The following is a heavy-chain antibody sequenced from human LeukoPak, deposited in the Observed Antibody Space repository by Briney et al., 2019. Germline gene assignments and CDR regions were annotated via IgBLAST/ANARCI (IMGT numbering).Heavy chain of an antibody. Sequence: SETLSLTCTVPGGSISNYYWSWIRQPPGKGLEWIGYIYYSGNTNYNPSLKSRVTMSVDTYKNQFSLKLNSVTAAATAVYYCARFEKFYDSGAHYLDYWGQGALVTVSS. J-gene: IGHJ4*02. CDR1: GGSISNYY. D-gene: IGHD3-22*01. V-gene: IGHV4-59*08. CDR3: ARFEKFYDSGAHYLDY. CDR2: IYYSGNT.